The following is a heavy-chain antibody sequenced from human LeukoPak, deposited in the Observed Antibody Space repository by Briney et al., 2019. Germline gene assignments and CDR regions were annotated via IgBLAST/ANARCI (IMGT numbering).Heavy chain of an antibody. J-gene: IGHJ4*02. CDR3: ARDGDGYYDSSIL. CDR1: GFTFNTYW. D-gene: IGHD3-22*01. Sequence: GSLRLSCAASGFTFNTYWMHWVRQAPGKGLVWVSRINGDGSSTTYADSVKGRFTISRDNAKNTLYLQMNSLRAEDTAVYYCARDGDGYYDSSILWGQGTLVTASS. V-gene: IGHV3-74*03. CDR2: INGDGSST.